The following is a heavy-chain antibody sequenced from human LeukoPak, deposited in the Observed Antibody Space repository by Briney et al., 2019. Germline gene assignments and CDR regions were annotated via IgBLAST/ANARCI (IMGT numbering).Heavy chain of an antibody. CDR3: ARDPPTNYYGSGSSDY. J-gene: IGHJ4*02. CDR1: GYTFTSYA. D-gene: IGHD3-10*01. CDR2: INTDTGNP. V-gene: IGHV7-4-1*02. Sequence: ASVKVSCKASGYTFTSYAMNWVRQAPGQGLEWMGWINTDTGNPTYAQGFTGRFVFSLDTSVSTAYLQISSLKAEDTAVYYCARDPPTNYYGSGSSDYWGQGTLVTVSS.